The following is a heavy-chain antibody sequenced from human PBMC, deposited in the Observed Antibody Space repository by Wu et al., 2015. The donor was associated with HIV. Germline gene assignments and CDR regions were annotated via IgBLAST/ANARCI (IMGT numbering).Heavy chain of an antibody. CDR1: GYTFTDYY. J-gene: IGHJ4*02. CDR3: ARLQSLSGFYSNADY. CDR2: INPNRGGT. D-gene: IGHD3-22*01. V-gene: IGHV1-2*02. Sequence: QVQLLQSGPELKKPGASVMVSCKASGYTFTDYYMYWVRQAPGQGLEWMGWINPNRGGTKYAQKFQGRVTMTRDTAVSTAYMELNSLRSDDTAVYYCARLQSLSGFYSNADYWGQGTLVTVSS.